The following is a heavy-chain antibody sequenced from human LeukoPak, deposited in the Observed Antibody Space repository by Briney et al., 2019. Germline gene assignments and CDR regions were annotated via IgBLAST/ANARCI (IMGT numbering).Heavy chain of an antibody. CDR2: ISYDGGNK. V-gene: IGHV3-30*04. CDR3: ARDRPGYTSSWYSPFDY. J-gene: IGHJ4*02. Sequence: PGGSLRLSCAASGFTFSRSAMHWVRQAPGKGLEWVAIISYDGGNKYYADSVKGRFTISRDNAKNSLYLQMNRLRADDTAVYYCARDRPGYTSSWYSPFDYWGQGTLVTVSS. CDR1: GFTFSRSA. D-gene: IGHD6-13*01.